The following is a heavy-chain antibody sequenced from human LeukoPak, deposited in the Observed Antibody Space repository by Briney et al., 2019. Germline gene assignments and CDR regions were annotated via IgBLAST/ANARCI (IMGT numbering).Heavy chain of an antibody. J-gene: IGHJ4*02. Sequence: SQTLSLTCAVSGGSITSGGYSWNWIRQPPGKGLEWIGEINHSGSTNYNPSLKSRVTISVDTSKNQFSLKLSSVTAADTAVYYCARRGSVPAAMPYDYWGQGTLVTVSS. CDR1: GGSITSGGYS. CDR2: INHSGST. V-gene: IGHV4-30-2*01. CDR3: ARRGSVPAAMPYDY. D-gene: IGHD2-2*01.